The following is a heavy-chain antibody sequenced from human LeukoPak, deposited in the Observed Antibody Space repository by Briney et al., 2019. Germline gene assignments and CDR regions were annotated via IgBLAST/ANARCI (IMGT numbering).Heavy chain of an antibody. J-gene: IGHJ4*02. CDR3: AKGSGIAVAGDPPDY. CDR2: ISWNSGSI. CDR1: GFTFDDYA. D-gene: IGHD6-19*01. Sequence: PGGSLRLSCAASGFTFDDYAMHWVRQAPGKGLEWASGISWNSGSIGYADSVKGRFTISRDNAKNSLYLQMNSLRAEDTALYYCAKGSGIAVAGDPPDYWGQGTLVTVSS. V-gene: IGHV3-9*01.